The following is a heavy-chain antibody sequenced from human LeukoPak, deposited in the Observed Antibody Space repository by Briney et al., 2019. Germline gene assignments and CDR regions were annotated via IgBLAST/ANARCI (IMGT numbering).Heavy chain of an antibody. CDR2: INHSGYT. D-gene: IGHD2-15*01. CDR3: ARRYCSGGSRYSSLDY. V-gene: IGHV4-34*01. Sequence: SETLSLTCGVYGGSFSGYYYSWIRQPPGKGLEWIGEINHSGYTNYNPSLKSRVTISVDTSKNHFSLKLGSVTAADTAVYYCARRYCSGGSRYSSLDYWGQGSLVTVSS. CDR1: GGSFSGYY. J-gene: IGHJ4*02.